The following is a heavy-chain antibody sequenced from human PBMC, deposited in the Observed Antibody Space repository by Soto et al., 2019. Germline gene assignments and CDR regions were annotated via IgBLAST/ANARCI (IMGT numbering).Heavy chain of an antibody. CDR1: GYTFTSYA. Sequence: GASVKVSCKASGYTFTSYAMHWVRQAPGQRLEWMGWINAGNGNTKYSQKFKGRVTITRDTSASTAYMELSSLRSEDTAVYYCARDGVGFWSGYQYYYYYYMDVWGKGTTVTVSS. J-gene: IGHJ6*03. V-gene: IGHV1-3*01. D-gene: IGHD3-3*01. CDR2: INAGNGNT. CDR3: ARDGVGFWSGYQYYYYYYMDV.